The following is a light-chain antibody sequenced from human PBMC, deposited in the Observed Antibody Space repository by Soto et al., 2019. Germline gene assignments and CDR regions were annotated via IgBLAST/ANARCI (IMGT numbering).Light chain of an antibody. CDR2: GAS. V-gene: IGKV3-15*01. Sequence: PATLSVSPGERVTLSCRASQSINNKVAWYQQKPGQAPRLLIYGASTRATGISARFSGSGSGTEFTLTISSLQSEDFAVYYCQQYNNWPPITFGQGTRLEIK. J-gene: IGKJ5*01. CDR1: QSINNK. CDR3: QQYNNWPPIT.